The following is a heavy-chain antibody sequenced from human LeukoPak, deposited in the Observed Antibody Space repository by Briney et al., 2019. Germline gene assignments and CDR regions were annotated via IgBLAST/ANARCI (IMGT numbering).Heavy chain of an antibody. V-gene: IGHV3-11*03. Sequence: GGSLRLSCAASGFTFSSYAMSWVRQAPGKGLEGVSYITGSSTYTNYADSVKGRFAISRDNAKNSLYLQMNSLRAEDTAVYYCARISGSYVFDYWGQGTLVTVSS. CDR2: ITGSSTYT. J-gene: IGHJ4*02. CDR3: ARISGSYVFDY. CDR1: GFTFSSYA. D-gene: IGHD1-26*01.